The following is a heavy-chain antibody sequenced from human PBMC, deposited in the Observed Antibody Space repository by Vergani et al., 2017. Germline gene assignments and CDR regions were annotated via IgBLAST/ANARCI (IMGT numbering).Heavy chain of an antibody. V-gene: IGHV4-31*03. J-gene: IGHJ3*02. CDR3: ARRLTIFGVANRRAFDI. CDR2: IYYSGST. CDR1: GGSISSGGYY. Sequence: QVQLQESGPGLVKPSQTLSLTCTVSGGSISSGGYYWSWIRQHPGKGLEWIGYIYYSGSTYYNPSLKSRVTISVDTSKNQFSLKLSSVTAADTAVYYCARRLTIFGVANRRAFDIWGQGTMVTVSS. D-gene: IGHD3-3*01.